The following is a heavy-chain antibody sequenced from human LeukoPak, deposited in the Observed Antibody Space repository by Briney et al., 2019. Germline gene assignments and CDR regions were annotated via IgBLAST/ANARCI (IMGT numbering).Heavy chain of an antibody. J-gene: IGHJ5*02. CDR2: IYNTGTT. CDR3: ARQYTYASNWFDP. V-gene: IGHV4-59*01. D-gene: IGHD5-18*01. CDR1: GGSIGSYY. Sequence: SGTLSLTCTVSGGSIGSYYWSWIRQPPGKGLEWIGYIYNTGTTKYNPTLKSRVTILVDTSKNQFSLKLTSVTAADTAVYYCARQYTYASNWFDPWDRGTLVTVSS.